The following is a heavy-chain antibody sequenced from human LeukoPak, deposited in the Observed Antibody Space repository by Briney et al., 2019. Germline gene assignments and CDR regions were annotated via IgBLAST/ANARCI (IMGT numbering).Heavy chain of an antibody. J-gene: IGHJ4*02. D-gene: IGHD3-22*01. CDR2: INWNGGST. Sequence: GGSLRLSCAASGFTFDDYGMSWVRQAPGKGLEWVSGINWNGGSTGYADSVKGRFTISRDNAKNSLYLQMNSLRAEDTALYYCARDGDYYDSSGYYNPYYFDYWGQGTLVTVSS. CDR1: GFTFDDYG. CDR3: ARDGDYYDSSGYYNPYYFDY. V-gene: IGHV3-20*04.